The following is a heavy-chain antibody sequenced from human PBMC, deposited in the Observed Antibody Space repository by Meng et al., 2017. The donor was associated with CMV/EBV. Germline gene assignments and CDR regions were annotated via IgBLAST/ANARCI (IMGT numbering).Heavy chain of an antibody. CDR3: ARDLLGSYLQYYYYGMDV. V-gene: IGHV1-2*02. D-gene: IGHD1-26*01. CDR2: INPNSGDT. CDR1: GYTFTGYY. Sequence: ASVKVSCKASGYTFTGYYMHWVRQAPGQGLEWMGWINPNSGDTNYAQKFQGRVTMTRNMSISTAYMELSRPRSDDTAVYYCARDLLGSYLQYYYYGMDVWGQGTTVTVSS. J-gene: IGHJ6*02.